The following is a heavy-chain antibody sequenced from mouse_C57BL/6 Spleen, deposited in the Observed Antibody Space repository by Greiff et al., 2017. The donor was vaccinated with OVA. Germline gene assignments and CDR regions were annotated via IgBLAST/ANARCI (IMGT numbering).Heavy chain of an antibody. CDR2: ISNGGGST. J-gene: IGHJ4*01. CDR1: GFTFSDYY. Sequence: EVQLVESGGGLVQPGGSLKLSCAASGFTFSDYYMYWVRQTPEKRLEWVAYISNGGGSTYYPDTVKGRFTISRDNAKNTLYLQMSRLKSEDTAMYYCARQGSRGYYAMDYWGQGTSVTVSS. V-gene: IGHV5-12*01. CDR3: ARQGSRGYYAMDY.